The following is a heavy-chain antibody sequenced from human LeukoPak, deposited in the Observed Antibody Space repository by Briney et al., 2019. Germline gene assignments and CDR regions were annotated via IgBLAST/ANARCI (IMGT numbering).Heavy chain of an antibody. CDR1: GFAFGDFW. J-gene: IGHJ4*02. Sequence: GGSLRLSCAASGFAFGDFWMSWVRQAPGMGLEWVANIRHDGNAKNYVPSVRGRFTISRDNAKNSLYLQMNSLTVEDTAVYYCATSHDSAGNDWGQGTLVTVSS. CDR3: ATSHDSAGND. CDR2: IRHDGNAK. D-gene: IGHD2-15*01. V-gene: IGHV3-7*01.